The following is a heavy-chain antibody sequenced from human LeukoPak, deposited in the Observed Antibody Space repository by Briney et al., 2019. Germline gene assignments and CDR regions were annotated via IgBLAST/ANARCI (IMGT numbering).Heavy chain of an antibody. V-gene: IGHV1-69*13. CDR2: ILPIFGTT. Sequence: GASVKVSCKASGCTFKNYAISWVRQAPGQGLEWMGGILPIFGTTNYAQKYQARVTITADASTTTAYMEMSSLRSEDTAVYYCGRVSCGGNCYALIGTFDIWGQGTMVTVSS. CDR3: GRVSCGGNCYALIGTFDI. D-gene: IGHD2-15*01. CDR1: GCTFKNYA. J-gene: IGHJ3*02.